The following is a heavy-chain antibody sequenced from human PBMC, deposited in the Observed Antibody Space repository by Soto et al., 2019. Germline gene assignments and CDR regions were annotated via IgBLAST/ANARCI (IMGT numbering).Heavy chain of an antibody. Sequence: QITLNESGPTQVKPRQTLTLTCTFSGFSLTTSGVGVGWIRQSPGTATEWLALIYWDDDKRYSPALKSRLTINKDTSKNQVVLTMADLDPADTATYYCEHRVLRPVFGLVTTTAIYFDFWGQGTPGAVSS. V-gene: IGHV2-5*02. J-gene: IGHJ4*02. CDR2: IYWDDDK. D-gene: IGHD3-3*01. CDR3: EHRVLRPVFGLVTTTAIYFDF. CDR1: GFSLTTSGVG.